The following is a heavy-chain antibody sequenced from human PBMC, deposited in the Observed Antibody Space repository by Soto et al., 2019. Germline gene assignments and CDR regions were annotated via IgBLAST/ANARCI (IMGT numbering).Heavy chain of an antibody. CDR3: ARHPGYYDILTGYTTYYFDY. V-gene: IGHV4-59*08. Sequence: PSETLSLTCTVSGGSIGTYYWSWIRQPPGKGLEWIGYIYYRGNTDYNPSLKSRVTIPLDTPKNQFSLKLSSVTAADTAVYYCARHPGYYDILTGYTTYYFDYWGQGILVT. J-gene: IGHJ4*02. CDR1: GGSIGTYY. D-gene: IGHD3-9*01. CDR2: IYYRGNT.